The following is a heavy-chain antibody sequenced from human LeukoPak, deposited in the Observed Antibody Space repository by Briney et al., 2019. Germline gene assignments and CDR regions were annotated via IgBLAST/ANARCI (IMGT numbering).Heavy chain of an antibody. J-gene: IGHJ3*02. CDR2: IDDSGNT. CDR3: ARSDYHNSGSHTVFDAFDI. Sequence: ASETLSLTCTVSGGSISRYYWSWIRRPPGKGLEWIGYIDDSGNTNYNPSLKSQVTISVDKSKNQFSLKLSFVTAADTAMYYCARSDYHNSGSHTVFDAFDIWGQGTRVTVSS. V-gene: IGHV4-59*01. D-gene: IGHD3-10*01. CDR1: GGSISRYY.